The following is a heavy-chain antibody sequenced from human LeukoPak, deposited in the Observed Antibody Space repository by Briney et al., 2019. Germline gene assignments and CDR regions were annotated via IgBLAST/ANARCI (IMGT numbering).Heavy chain of an antibody. CDR3: ARHSAAAKYYFDY. D-gene: IGHD6-13*01. CDR1: GGSISSGGYS. Sequence: SETLSLTCAVSGGSISSGGYSWSWIRQPPGKGLEWIGYIYHSGSTYYNPSLKSRVTISVDTSKNQFSLKLSSVTAADTAVYYCARHSAAAKYYFDYWGQGTLVTVSS. V-gene: IGHV4-30-2*01. J-gene: IGHJ4*02. CDR2: IYHSGST.